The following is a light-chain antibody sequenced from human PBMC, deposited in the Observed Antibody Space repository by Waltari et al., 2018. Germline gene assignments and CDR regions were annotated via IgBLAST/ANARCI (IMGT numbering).Light chain of an antibody. CDR3: QHLNSYPLT. J-gene: IGKJ4*01. CDR1: QGISSY. CDR2: AAS. Sequence: DIQLTQSPSFLSASVGDRVTITCRASQGISSYLAWYQQKPGKAPKLLIYAASTLQSGVPSRFSGSGSETEFTLTISSLQPEDFATYYCQHLNSYPLTFGGGAKVEI. V-gene: IGKV1-9*01.